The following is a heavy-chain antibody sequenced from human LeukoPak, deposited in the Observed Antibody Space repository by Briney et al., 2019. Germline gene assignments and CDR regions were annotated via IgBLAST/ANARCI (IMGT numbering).Heavy chain of an antibody. CDR1: GGSISSYY. CDR2: IHTSGDT. Sequence: SETLSLTCTVSGGSISSYYWSWIRQPAGKGLEWIGRIHTSGDTNYNPSLKSRVTISADTSKNQFSLKLSSVTAAGTAVYYCARSRGSGNYFDSWGQGTLVTVSS. D-gene: IGHD3-10*01. J-gene: IGHJ4*02. V-gene: IGHV4-4*07. CDR3: ARSRGSGNYFDS.